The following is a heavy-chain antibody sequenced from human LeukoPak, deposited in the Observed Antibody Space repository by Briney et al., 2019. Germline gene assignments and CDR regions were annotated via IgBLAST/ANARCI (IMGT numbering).Heavy chain of an antibody. CDR3: AKDPAYCSGGSCYPRYFQH. J-gene: IGHJ1*01. Sequence: GGSLRLSCAASGFTFSSYWMHWVRQAPGKGLEWVSLISGDGGSTYYADSVKGRFTISRDNSKNSLYLQMNSLRTEDTALYYCAKDPAYCSGGSCYPRYFQHWGQGTLVTVSS. V-gene: IGHV3-43*02. CDR1: GFTFSSYW. D-gene: IGHD2-15*01. CDR2: ISGDGGST.